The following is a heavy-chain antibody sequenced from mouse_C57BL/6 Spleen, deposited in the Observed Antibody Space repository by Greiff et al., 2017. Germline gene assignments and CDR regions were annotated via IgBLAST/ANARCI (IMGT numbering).Heavy chain of an antibody. CDR1: GYSITSGYY. V-gene: IGHV3-6*01. CDR2: ISYDGSN. CDR3: AREDSPWCAY. J-gene: IGHJ3*01. Sequence: EVQLQESGPGLVKPSQSLSLTCSVTGYSITSGYYWNWIRQFPGNKLEWMGYISYDGSNNYNPSLKNRISITRDTSKNQFFLKLNSVTTEDTATYYCAREDSPWCAYWGQGTLVTVSA.